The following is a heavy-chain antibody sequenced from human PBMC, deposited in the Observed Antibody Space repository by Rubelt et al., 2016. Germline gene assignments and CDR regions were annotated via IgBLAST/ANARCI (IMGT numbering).Heavy chain of an antibody. V-gene: IGHV4-59*08. J-gene: IGHJ4*02. CDR3: ARGMESTLFYFDS. Sequence: QVQLRESGPGLVKPSETLSLTCTVSVGSLSRYYWNWLRLPPGKGLEWIGYIFYSGSTYYNPSLKSRVTISVDTSKNQFSLKLSSVTAADTAVYYWARGMESTLFYFDSWGQGTLVTVSS. D-gene: IGHD3-3*01. CDR2: IFYSGST. CDR1: VGSLSRYY.